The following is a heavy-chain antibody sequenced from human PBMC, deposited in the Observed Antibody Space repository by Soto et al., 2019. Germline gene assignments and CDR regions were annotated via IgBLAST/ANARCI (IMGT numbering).Heavy chain of an antibody. CDR2: ISSSGSSI. V-gene: IGHV3-48*03. J-gene: IGHJ4*02. CDR1: GFTFRSYE. CDR3: AKGHEAGHLLFVS. D-gene: IGHD3-10*01. Sequence: GGSLRLSCAASGFTFRSYEMKWVRQAPGKGLEWVSYISSSGSSIYYADSVKGRFTISRGNSKSTMYMEMSSLRAEDTAVYYCAKGHEAGHLLFVSWGQGTLVTVSS.